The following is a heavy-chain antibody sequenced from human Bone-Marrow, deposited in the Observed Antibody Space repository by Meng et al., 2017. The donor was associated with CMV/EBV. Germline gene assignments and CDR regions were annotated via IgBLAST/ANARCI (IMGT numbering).Heavy chain of an antibody. CDR2: INHSGST. J-gene: IGHJ4*02. CDR3: ARGPYYGSGSYVL. Sequence: GSLRLSCAVYGGSFSGYYWSWIRQPPGKGLEWIGEINHSGSTNYNPSLKSRVTISVDTSKNQFSLKLSSVTAADTAVYYCARGPYYGSGSYVLWDQGTLVTFSS. V-gene: IGHV4-34*01. CDR1: GGSFSGYY. D-gene: IGHD3-10*01.